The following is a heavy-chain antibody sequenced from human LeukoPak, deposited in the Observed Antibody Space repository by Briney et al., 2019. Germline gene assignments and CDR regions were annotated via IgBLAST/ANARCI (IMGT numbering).Heavy chain of an antibody. D-gene: IGHD1-7*01. CDR2: MYYSGST. CDR1: GGSISSSSYY. J-gene: IGHJ4*02. CDR3: ARHDRWKYSHFDY. V-gene: IGHV4-39*01. Sequence: SQTLSLTCTVSGGSISSSSYYWGWIRQPPGKGLEWIGSMYYSGSTYYNPSLKSRVTISVDTSKNQFSLKVSSVTAADTAVHYCARHDRWKYSHFDYWGQGTLVTVS.